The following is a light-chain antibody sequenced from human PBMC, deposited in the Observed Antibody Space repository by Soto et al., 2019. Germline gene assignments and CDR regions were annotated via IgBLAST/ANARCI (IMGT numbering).Light chain of an antibody. J-gene: IGKJ4*01. CDR3: LQDDTAALT. V-gene: IGKV1-6*02. Sequence: AIQMTQSPSSLSASVGDRVTVTCRASQDIRSDLGWYQQKPGKVPHLLIYGASRLQSGVPSRFSGSGSGTDFTLTISSLQAEEFASDYCLQDDTAALTCGGGTKV. CDR2: GAS. CDR1: QDIRSD.